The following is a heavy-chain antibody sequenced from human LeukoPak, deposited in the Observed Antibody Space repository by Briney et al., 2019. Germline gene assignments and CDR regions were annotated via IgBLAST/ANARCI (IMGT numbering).Heavy chain of an antibody. CDR3: ARDPGGGYKDDALDI. V-gene: IGHV4-4*02. J-gene: IGHJ3*02. CDR1: GGSISSGDW. CDR2: IYHSGTT. D-gene: IGHD3-16*01. Sequence: SGTLSLTCVVSGGSISSGDWWSWVRPPPGKGLQWIGEIYHSGTTNYNPSLKSRVTMSVDKSKNQFSLKLSSVTAADTAVYYCARDPGGGYKDDALDIWGQGTMVTVSS.